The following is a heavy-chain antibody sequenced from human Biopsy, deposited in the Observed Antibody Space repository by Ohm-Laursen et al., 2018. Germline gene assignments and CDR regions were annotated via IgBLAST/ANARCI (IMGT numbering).Heavy chain of an antibody. Sequence: SLRLSCAATGFIFSDYYMCWIRKAQGKGLGWIAYISARDGVVYYADSGMGRITISRDNTHNSLYLQMTSLLPEDTAVFYCARGKYKDFSAGLPRPYHYTLDFWGPGTTVTVSS. V-gene: IGHV3-11*01. D-gene: IGHD3-22*01. CDR3: ARGKYKDFSAGLPRPYHYTLDF. CDR2: ISARDGVV. CDR1: GFIFSDYY. J-gene: IGHJ6*02.